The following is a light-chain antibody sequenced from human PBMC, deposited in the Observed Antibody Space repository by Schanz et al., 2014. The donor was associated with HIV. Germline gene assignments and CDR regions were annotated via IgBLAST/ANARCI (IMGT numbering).Light chain of an antibody. CDR1: SSNIGAGYD. V-gene: IGLV1-40*01. CDR3: AAWDHSLNAQYV. J-gene: IGLJ1*01. CDR2: VNS. Sequence: QSVLTQPPSVSGAPGQRVTISCTGSSSNIGAGYDVHWYQQLPGTAPKLLIYVNSNRPSGVPDRFSGSKSGTSASLAISGLQSEDEADYYCAAWDHSLNAQYVFGSGTKLTVL.